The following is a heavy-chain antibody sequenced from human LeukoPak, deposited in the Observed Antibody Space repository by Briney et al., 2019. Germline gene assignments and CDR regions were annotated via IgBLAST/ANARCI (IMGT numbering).Heavy chain of an antibody. D-gene: IGHD3-22*01. CDR3: TRGPRDYYDSSGYSNWFDP. V-gene: IGHV3-49*03. CDR2: IRSKAYGGTT. J-gene: IGHJ5*02. CDR1: GFTFSDYY. Sequence: GGSLRLSCAASGFTFSDYYMSWIRQAPGKGLEWVGFIRSKAYGGTTEYAASVKGRFTISRDDSKSIAYLQMNSLKTEDTAVYYCTRGPRDYYDSSGYSNWFDPWGQGTLVTVSS.